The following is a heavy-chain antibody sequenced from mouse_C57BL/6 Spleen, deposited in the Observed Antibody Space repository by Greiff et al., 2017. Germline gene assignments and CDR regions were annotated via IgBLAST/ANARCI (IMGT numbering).Heavy chain of an antibody. Sequence: LMKPGASVKLSCKASGYTFTEYTIHWVKQRSGQGLEWIGWFYPGSGSIKYNEKFKDKATLTADKSSSTVYMELSRLTSEDSAVYFCARHEKRGYYYGSSGYFDVWGTGTTVTVSS. CDR2: FYPGSGSI. CDR3: ARHEKRGYYYGSSGYFDV. CDR1: GYTFTEYT. J-gene: IGHJ1*03. D-gene: IGHD1-1*01. V-gene: IGHV1-62-2*01.